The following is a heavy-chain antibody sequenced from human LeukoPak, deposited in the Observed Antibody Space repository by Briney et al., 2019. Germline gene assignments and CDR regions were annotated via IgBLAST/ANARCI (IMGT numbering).Heavy chain of an antibody. V-gene: IGHV4-39*01. CDR1: GGSITTTYY. CDR2: LYHSGNS. Sequence: PSETLSLTCSVSGGSITTTYYWSWIRQPPGGGLEWIASLYHSGNSNYNPSLKSRVTMSVDTSKNQFSLQLTPMTAADTAIYYCTRHQTNFYGSGAPFDPWGQGTLVTVSS. CDR3: TRHQTNFYGSGAPFDP. D-gene: IGHD3-10*01. J-gene: IGHJ5*02.